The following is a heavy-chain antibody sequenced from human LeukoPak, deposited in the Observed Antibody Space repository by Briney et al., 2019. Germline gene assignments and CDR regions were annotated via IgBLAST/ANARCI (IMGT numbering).Heavy chain of an antibody. D-gene: IGHD6-19*01. CDR2: LSISGDNT. V-gene: IGHV3-23*01. CDR3: AKVMIAVAGFDY. J-gene: IGHJ4*02. Sequence: GGSLRLSCAASAFTFSSYAISWVRQAPGKGLEWVSTLSISGDNTYYADSVKGRFTISRDNSKNTLYLQMNSLRAEDTAVYYCAKVMIAVAGFDYWGQGTLVTVSS. CDR1: AFTFSSYA.